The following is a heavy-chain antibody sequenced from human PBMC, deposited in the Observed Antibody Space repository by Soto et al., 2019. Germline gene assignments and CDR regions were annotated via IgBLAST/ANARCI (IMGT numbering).Heavy chain of an antibody. CDR3: AKHPLAGTLGFHYSMNV. D-gene: IGHD1-1*01. CDR2: ISGSGGST. CDR1: GFTFSSYA. Sequence: GGSLRLSCAASGFTFSSYAMSWVRQASGKGLEWVSAISGSGGSTYYADSVKGRFTISRDNSKKTLYLQMDRLSAEDTAVYYCAKHPLAGTLGFHYSMNVWGQGTTVTVS. V-gene: IGHV3-23*01. J-gene: IGHJ6*02.